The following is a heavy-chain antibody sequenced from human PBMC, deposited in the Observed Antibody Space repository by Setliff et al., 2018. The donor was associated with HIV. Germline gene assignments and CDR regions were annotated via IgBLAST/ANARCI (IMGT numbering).Heavy chain of an antibody. CDR2: IDSSGTT. CDR1: GGSVGGYR. V-gene: IGHV4-4*07. D-gene: IGHD3-10*01. J-gene: IGHJ5*02. CDR3: ARDRHSSGLGSYGP. Sequence: SETLSLTCTISGGSVGGYRWSWIRQSAGRGLEWIGRIDSSGTTDYKPSLKGRVAISVDTSRNQFSLRVTSVTAADTAVYFCARDRHSSGLGSYGPWGPGILVTVSS.